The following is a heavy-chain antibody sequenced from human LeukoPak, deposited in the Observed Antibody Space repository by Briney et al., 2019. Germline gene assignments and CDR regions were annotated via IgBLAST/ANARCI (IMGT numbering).Heavy chain of an antibody. CDR3: ASGQQLVEIDY. J-gene: IGHJ4*02. CDR2: IRPDGRMK. D-gene: IGHD6-13*01. V-gene: IGHV3-30*02. Sequence: GGSLRLSCTTSGLSFNTYGMHWVRQAPGRGLEWLTLIRPDGRMKFYSDSVKGRFTISRDNAKNSLYLQMNSLRAEDTAVYYCASGQQLVEIDYWGQGTLVTVSS. CDR1: GLSFNTYG.